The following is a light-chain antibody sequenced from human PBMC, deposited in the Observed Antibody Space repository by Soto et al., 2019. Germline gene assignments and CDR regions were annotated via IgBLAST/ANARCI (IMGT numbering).Light chain of an antibody. CDR1: QSVSSSY. J-gene: IGKJ1*01. CDR3: YQYGSSPLWT. V-gene: IGKV3-20*01. CDR2: GAS. Sequence: EIVLTQSPGTLSLSPGERATLSCRASQSVSSSYLAWYQQKPGQAPRLLIYGASSRATGIPDRFSGSGSATDFTLTISRLEAEDFAVYYWYQYGSSPLWTFGQGTKVEIK.